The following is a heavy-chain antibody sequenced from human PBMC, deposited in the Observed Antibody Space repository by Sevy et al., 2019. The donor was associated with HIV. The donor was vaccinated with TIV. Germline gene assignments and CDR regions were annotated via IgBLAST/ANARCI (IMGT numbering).Heavy chain of an antibody. CDR3: ARHRAHHDYADP. CDR2: IYYNGDT. Sequence: SETLSLTCSVSGGSISNGDYYWAWIRLPPGKGLGWIGSIYYNGDTYYNPSLKSRVTVSVDMSKNQFSLRLSSVTAADTAIYYCARHRAHHDYADPWGQGTLVTVSS. D-gene: IGHD4-17*01. J-gene: IGHJ5*02. V-gene: IGHV4-39*01. CDR1: GGSISNGDYY.